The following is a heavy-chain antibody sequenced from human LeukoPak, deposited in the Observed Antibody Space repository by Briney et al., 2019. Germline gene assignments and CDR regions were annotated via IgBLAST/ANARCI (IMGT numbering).Heavy chain of an antibody. CDR1: GFTFSSYG. D-gene: IGHD3-22*01. CDR2: IWYDGSNK. CDR3: ARDSSYYDSSGYYFW. V-gene: IGHV3-33*01. J-gene: IGHJ4*02. Sequence: GGSLRLSCAASGFTFSSYGMHWVRQAPGKGLEWVAVIWYDGSNKYYADSVKGRFTISRDNSKNTLYLQMNSLRADDTAVYYCARDSSYYDSSGYYFWWGQGTLVTVSS.